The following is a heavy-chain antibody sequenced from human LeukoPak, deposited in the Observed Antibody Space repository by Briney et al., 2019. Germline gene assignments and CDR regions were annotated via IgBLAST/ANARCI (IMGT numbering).Heavy chain of an antibody. J-gene: IGHJ4*02. CDR1: GYSISSGYY. V-gene: IGHV4-38-2*02. D-gene: IGHD3-16*01. CDR3: ARALDGGASGLYY. CDR2: IYHSGST. Sequence: SETLSLTCTVSGYSISSGYYWGWIRQPPGKGLEWIGSIYHSGSTYYNPSLKSRVTISVDTSKNQFSLKLSSVTAADTAVYYCARALDGGASGLYYWDQGTLVTVSS.